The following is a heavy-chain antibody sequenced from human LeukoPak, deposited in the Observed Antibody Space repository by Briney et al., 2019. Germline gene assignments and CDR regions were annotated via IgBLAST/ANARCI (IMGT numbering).Heavy chain of an antibody. CDR2: INPSGDST. V-gene: IGHV1-46*01. Sequence: ASVKVSCKTSGYTFTKYLIHWVRQAPGQGLEWMGTINPSGDSTNYAQRFQGRVTLTEDTSTSTVYMELSSLTSEDTAVYYCARPSYCVFDNCRYWLDPGGPGTLITVSS. D-gene: IGHD2-21*01. CDR1: GYTFTKYL. J-gene: IGHJ5*02. CDR3: ARPSYCVFDNCRYWLDP.